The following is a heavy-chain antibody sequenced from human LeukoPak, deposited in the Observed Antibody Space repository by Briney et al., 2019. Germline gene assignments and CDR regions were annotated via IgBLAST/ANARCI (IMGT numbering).Heavy chain of an antibody. J-gene: IGHJ6*03. Sequence: SETLSLTCAVYGGSFSGYSWTWIRQPPGKGLEWIGEINHSGSTNYNPSLKSRVTISLDTSKNQFSLKLSSVTAADTAVYYCARQKGLAVAGHCYFYYYMDVWGKGTTVTVSS. CDR3: ARQKGLAVAGHCYFYYYMDV. V-gene: IGHV4-34*01. CDR1: GGSFSGYS. D-gene: IGHD6-19*01. CDR2: INHSGST.